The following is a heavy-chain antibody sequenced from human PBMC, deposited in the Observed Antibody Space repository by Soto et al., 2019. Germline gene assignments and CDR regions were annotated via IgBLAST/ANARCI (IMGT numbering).Heavy chain of an antibody. J-gene: IGHJ4*02. D-gene: IGHD2-21*02. V-gene: IGHV3-30-3*01. CDR2: ISSDGGVK. Sequence: PGGALGLSCAPHGFSFSHYAMHSVRQAPGKGLERVTVISSDGGVKFYTDSVKGRFTIWRENVNNLLLLQMYSLSAEDTAFYCWAREGLVGTPRYFDSWGRGILVTVSS. CDR3: AREGLVGTPRYFDS. CDR1: GFSFSHYA.